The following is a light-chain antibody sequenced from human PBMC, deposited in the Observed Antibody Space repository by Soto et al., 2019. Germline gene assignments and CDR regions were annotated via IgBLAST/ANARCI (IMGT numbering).Light chain of an antibody. CDR2: GAS. V-gene: IGKV3-20*01. Sequence: IVLTQSPGTLSLSPGDRATLSCRASQSVSSSDLAWYQQKPGQAPRLLIYGASTRATGIPVRFSGSGSGTDFTLTISRLEPEDFAVYYCQQYGGSPLYTFGQGTKLEIK. CDR3: QQYGGSPLYT. J-gene: IGKJ2*01. CDR1: QSVSSSD.